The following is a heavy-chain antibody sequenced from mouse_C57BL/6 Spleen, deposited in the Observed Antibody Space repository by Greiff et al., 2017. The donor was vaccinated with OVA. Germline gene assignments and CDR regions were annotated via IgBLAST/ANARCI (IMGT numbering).Heavy chain of an antibody. J-gene: IGHJ2*01. CDR2: IHPNSGST. Sequence: QVQLQQPGAELVKPGASVKLSCKASGYTFTSYWMHWVKKRPGQGLEWIGMIHPNSGSTNYNEKFKSKATLTVDKSSSTAYMQLSSLTSEDSAVYYCARKGPFSYYFDYWGQGTTLTVSS. CDR3: ARKGPFSYYFDY. V-gene: IGHV1-64*01. CDR1: GYTFTSYW.